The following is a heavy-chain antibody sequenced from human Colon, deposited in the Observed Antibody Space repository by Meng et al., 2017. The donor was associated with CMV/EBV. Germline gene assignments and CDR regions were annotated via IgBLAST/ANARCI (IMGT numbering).Heavy chain of an antibody. V-gene: IGHV1-46*01. CDR3: ARGSAGEQLVQPFDY. Sequence: GESLKISCAASGFTFSNYGMLWVRQAPGKGLEWMGIINPSGGSTSYAQKFQGRVTMTRDTSTSTVYMELSSLRSEDTAVYYCARGSAGEQLVQPFDYWGQGTLVTVSS. J-gene: IGHJ4*02. CDR2: INPSGGST. D-gene: IGHD6-6*01. CDR1: GFTFSNYG.